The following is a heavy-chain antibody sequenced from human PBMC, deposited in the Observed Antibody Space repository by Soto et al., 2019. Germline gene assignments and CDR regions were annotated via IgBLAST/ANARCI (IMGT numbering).Heavy chain of an antibody. CDR1: GFTFSSYW. Sequence: GGSLRLSCAASGFTFSSYWMHWVRQAPGKGLVWVSRINSDGSSTSYADSVKGRFTISRDNAKNTLYLQMNSLRAEDTAVYYCARDTVELRYFDWLSHYYYGMDVWGQGTTVTVSS. J-gene: IGHJ6*02. CDR2: INSDGSST. V-gene: IGHV3-74*01. D-gene: IGHD3-9*01. CDR3: ARDTVELRYFDWLSHYYYGMDV.